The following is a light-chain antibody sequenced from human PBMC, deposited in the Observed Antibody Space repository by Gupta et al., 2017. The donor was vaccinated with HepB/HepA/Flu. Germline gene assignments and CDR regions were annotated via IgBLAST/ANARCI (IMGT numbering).Light chain of an antibody. J-gene: IGLJ2*01. CDR3: GTWDSRLSREV. CDR1: SSNIGNNY. V-gene: IGLV1-51*01. CDR2: DNN. Sequence: QSVLTQPPSVSAAPGQKVTISCSGSSSNIGNNYVSWYQQLPGTAPKLLIYDNNKRPSGIPDRFSGSKSGTSATLGITGLQTGDEADYYCGTWDSRLSREVFGGGTKLTVL.